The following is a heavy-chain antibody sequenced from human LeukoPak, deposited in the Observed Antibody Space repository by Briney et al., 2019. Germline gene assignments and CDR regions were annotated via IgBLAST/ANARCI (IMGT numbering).Heavy chain of an antibody. CDR2: IKQDGSEK. Sequence: PGGSLRLSCAASGFTFNSYAISWVRQAPGKGLEWVANIKQDGSEKYYVDSVKGRFTISRDNAKNSLYLQMNSLRAEDTAVYYCAKDKIPYKTYYYDSSGLYPDYWGQGTLVTVSS. CDR1: GFTFNSYA. J-gene: IGHJ4*02. D-gene: IGHD3-22*01. V-gene: IGHV3-7*01. CDR3: AKDKIPYKTYYYDSSGLYPDY.